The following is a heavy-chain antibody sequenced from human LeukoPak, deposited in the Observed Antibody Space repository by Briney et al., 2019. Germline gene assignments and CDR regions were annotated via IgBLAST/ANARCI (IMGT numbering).Heavy chain of an antibody. D-gene: IGHD1-7*01. CDR3: ARGRIPGTTGLSSYYMDV. Sequence: ASVKVSCKASGGTFSSYAISWVRQAPGQGLEWMGWMNPNSGNTGYAQKFQGRVTITRNTSISTAYMELSSLRSEDTAVYYCARGRIPGTTGLSSYYMDVWGKGTTVTVSS. V-gene: IGHV1-8*03. J-gene: IGHJ6*03. CDR1: GGTFSSYA. CDR2: MNPNSGNT.